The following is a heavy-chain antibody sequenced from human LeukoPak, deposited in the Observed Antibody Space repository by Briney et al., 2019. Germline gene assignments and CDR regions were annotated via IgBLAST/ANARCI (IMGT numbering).Heavy chain of an antibody. D-gene: IGHD2-15*01. CDR1: GFTFSDYE. CDR3: AKGPRDPTEYCSRGTCSPTYDV. CDR2: ISSSGRRI. V-gene: IGHV3-48*03. J-gene: IGHJ4*02. Sequence: GGPLRLSCAASGFTFSDYEMNWVRQAPGKGLEWVSYISSSGRRIYYADSVKGRFTISRDNAQNSLYLQMNSLRADDTAIYYCAKGPRDPTEYCSRGTCSPTYDVWGQGTLVIVSS.